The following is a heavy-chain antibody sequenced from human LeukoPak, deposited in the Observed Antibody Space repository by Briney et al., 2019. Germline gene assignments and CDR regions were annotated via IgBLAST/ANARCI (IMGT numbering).Heavy chain of an antibody. CDR1: GYSFTRYW. V-gene: IGHV5-51*01. CDR2: IYPGDSDT. CDR3: ARPRDGYNYYFDY. D-gene: IGHD5-24*01. J-gene: IGHJ4*02. Sequence: GESLKISCKGSGYSFTRYWIGWVRQMPGKGLEWMGIIYPGDSDTRYSPSFQGQVTISADKSIGTAYLQWSSLKASDTAMYYCARPRDGYNYYFDYWGQGTLVTVSS.